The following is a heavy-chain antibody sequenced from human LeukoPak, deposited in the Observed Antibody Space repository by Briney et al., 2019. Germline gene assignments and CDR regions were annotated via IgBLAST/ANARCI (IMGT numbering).Heavy chain of an antibody. CDR3: AKPPPTTVTLGWFDP. CDR2: ISDSGNT. J-gene: IGHJ5*02. Sequence: GGSLRLSCAASGFTLSSYAMSWVRQAPGKGLEWVSAISDSGNTYHADSVKGRFTISRDSSKNTLFLQMNRLRPEDAVVYYCAKPPPTTVTLGWFDPWGQGTLVTVSS. V-gene: IGHV3-23*01. D-gene: IGHD4-11*01. CDR1: GFTLSSYA.